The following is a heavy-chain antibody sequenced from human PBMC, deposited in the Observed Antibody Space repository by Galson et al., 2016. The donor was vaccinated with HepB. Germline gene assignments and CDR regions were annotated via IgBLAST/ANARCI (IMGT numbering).Heavy chain of an antibody. J-gene: IGHJ4*02. V-gene: IGHV3-74*03. Sequence: SLRLSCAASGFDFSRRWMNWVRQAPGKGLVWVSRIYSDGTGTAYADSVKGRFTISRDNAKSMLFLQMNSLRAEDTAVYYCTSGELQCGGDCLSPWGQGTLVTVSS. CDR3: TSGELQCGGDCLSP. D-gene: IGHD2-21*02. CDR1: GFDFSRRW. CDR2: IYSDGTGT.